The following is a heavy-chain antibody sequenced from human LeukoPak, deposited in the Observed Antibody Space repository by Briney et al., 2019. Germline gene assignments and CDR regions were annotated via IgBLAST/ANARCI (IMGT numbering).Heavy chain of an antibody. Sequence: ASVKVSCKASGYTFTSYGISWVRQAPGQGLEWMGWISAYNGNTNYAQKLQGRVTMTTDTSTSTAYMELRSLRSDDTAVYYCAREYNYYDNGGYFYYFDYWGQGTLVTVSS. CDR1: GYTFTSYG. D-gene: IGHD3-22*01. CDR3: AREYNYYDNGGYFYYFDY. CDR2: ISAYNGNT. V-gene: IGHV1-18*01. J-gene: IGHJ4*02.